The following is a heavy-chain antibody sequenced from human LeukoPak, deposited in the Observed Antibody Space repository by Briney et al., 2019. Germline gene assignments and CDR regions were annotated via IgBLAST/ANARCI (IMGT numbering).Heavy chain of an antibody. V-gene: IGHV4-34*01. D-gene: IGHD3-22*01. Sequence: PSETLSLTCAVYGGSFSGYYWSWIRQPPGKGLEWIGEINHSGSTNYNPSLKSRVTISVDTSKNQFSLQLNSVTPEDTAVYYCARDLYYDSSGYYYFDYWGQGTLVTVSS. CDR1: GGSFSGYY. CDR3: ARDLYYDSSGYYYFDY. J-gene: IGHJ4*02. CDR2: INHSGST.